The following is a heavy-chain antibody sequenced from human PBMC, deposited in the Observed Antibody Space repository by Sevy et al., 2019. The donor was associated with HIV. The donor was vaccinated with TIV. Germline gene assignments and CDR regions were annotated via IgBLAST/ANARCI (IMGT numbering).Heavy chain of an antibody. CDR1: GFTFSDYY. D-gene: IGHD4-17*01. CDR3: ARDHVKDGDLGDYYYFAMDV. Sequence: GGSLRLSCAASGFTFSDYYMSWIRQAPGKGLEWISYISGSDDAIYYADPVKGRFSISRDNAKNSLYLQLTSLRPEDTAVYYCARDHVKDGDLGDYYYFAMDVWGQGTTVTVS. J-gene: IGHJ6*02. CDR2: ISGSDDAI. V-gene: IGHV3-11*01.